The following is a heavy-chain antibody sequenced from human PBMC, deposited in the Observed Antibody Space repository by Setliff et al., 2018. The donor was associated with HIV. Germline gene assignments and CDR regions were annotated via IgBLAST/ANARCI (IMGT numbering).Heavy chain of an antibody. CDR3: AMSPYSSGLFDY. D-gene: IGHD6-19*01. Sequence: GGSLRLSCAASGVTVSKNYMSWVRQAPGKGLGWASVIYTGGATFYADSVKARFTISRDNSRNTLYLHMNSLRAEDTAVYYCAMSPYSSGLFDYWGQGTLVTVSS. J-gene: IGHJ4*02. CDR1: GVTVSKNY. CDR2: IYTGGAT. V-gene: IGHV3-66*02.